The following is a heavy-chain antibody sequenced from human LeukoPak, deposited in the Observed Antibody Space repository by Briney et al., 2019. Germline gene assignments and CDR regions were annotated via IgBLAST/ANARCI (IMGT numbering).Heavy chain of an antibody. D-gene: IGHD2-15*01. Sequence: GASVKVSCKASGYTFTGYYMHWVRQAPGQGLEWMGRINPNSGGTNYAQKLQGRVTMNRDTSISTASMELSRLRSDDTAVYYCARVGTGYCSGGSCSNWFDPWGQGTLVTVSS. J-gene: IGHJ5*02. CDR3: ARVGTGYCSGGSCSNWFDP. CDR1: GYTFTGYY. V-gene: IGHV1-2*06. CDR2: INPNSGGT.